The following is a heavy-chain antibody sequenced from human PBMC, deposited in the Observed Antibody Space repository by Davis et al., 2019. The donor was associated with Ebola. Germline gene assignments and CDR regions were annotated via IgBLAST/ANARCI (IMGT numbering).Heavy chain of an antibody. D-gene: IGHD1-26*01. V-gene: IGHV3-30*18. CDR1: GFTFNTYG. Sequence: PGGSLRLSCAASGFTFNTYGMHWVRQAPGKGLEWLSFISYDGSNKYYADSVKGRFTISRDNSKDILYLQMNSLRDEDTAVYYCAKTYSHWLLDYWGQGTLVTVSS. J-gene: IGHJ4*02. CDR2: ISYDGSNK. CDR3: AKTYSHWLLDY.